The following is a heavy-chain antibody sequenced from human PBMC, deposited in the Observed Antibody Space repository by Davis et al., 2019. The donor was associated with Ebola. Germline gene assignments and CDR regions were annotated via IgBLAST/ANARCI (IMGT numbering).Heavy chain of an antibody. CDR2: ISSSSSYI. CDR3: ARDPLIAAGDYYYYYGMDV. CDR1: GFTFSSYS. D-gene: IGHD6-13*01. Sequence: GESLKISCAASGFTFSSYSMNWVRQAPGKGLEWVSSISSSSSYIYYADSVKGRFTISRDNAKNSLYLQMNSLRAEDTAVYYCARDPLIAAGDYYYYYGMDVWGQGTTVTVSS. V-gene: IGHV3-21*01. J-gene: IGHJ6*02.